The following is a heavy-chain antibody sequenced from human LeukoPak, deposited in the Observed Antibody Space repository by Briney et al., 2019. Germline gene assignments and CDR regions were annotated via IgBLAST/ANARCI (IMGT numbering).Heavy chain of an antibody. V-gene: IGHV4-34*01. Sequence: SETLSLTCAVYGGSFSGYYWGWIRQPPGKGLEWIGEINHSGSTNYNPSLKSRVTISVDTSKNQFSLKLSSVTAADTAVYYCARVWWYFDYWGQGTLVTVSS. CDR3: ARVWWYFDY. J-gene: IGHJ4*02. CDR1: GGSFSGYY. D-gene: IGHD2-15*01. CDR2: INHSGST.